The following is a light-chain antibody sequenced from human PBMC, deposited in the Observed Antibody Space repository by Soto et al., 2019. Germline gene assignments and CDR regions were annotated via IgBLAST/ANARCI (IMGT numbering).Light chain of an antibody. CDR3: LQDYNYPPT. J-gene: IGKJ1*01. CDR2: AAS. CDR1: QDIRND. Sequence: ATQRTQSPSSLSASVGARVTITCRASQDIRNDLGWYQQKPGKAPNLLIYAASSLQSGVPSRFSGSGSGTDFTLTISSLQPEDCATYYCLQDYNYPPTFGPGTKVDIK. V-gene: IGKV1-6*01.